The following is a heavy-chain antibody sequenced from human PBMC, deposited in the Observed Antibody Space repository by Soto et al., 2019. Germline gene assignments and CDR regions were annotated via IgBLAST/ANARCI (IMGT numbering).Heavy chain of an antibody. CDR2: ISPISGRT. CDR3: ATRGTQGRWLEFADY. J-gene: IGHJ4*02. CDR1: GGTFSSLG. V-gene: IGHV1-69*01. Sequence: QVQLLQAGAEVKRPGSSVKVSCEASGGTFSSLGFTRVLQAPGQGREWMGGISPISGRTTFAQKFQGRVTITADESTRATYMELTTLTSDDTAMYYCATRGTQGRWLEFADYWGQGTLVPVSS. D-gene: IGHD5-12*01.